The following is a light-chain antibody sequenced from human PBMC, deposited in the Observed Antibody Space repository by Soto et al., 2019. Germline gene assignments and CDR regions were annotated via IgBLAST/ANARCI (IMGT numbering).Light chain of an antibody. Sequence: DVVMTQSPLSLPVTLGQPASISCRSSQSLVYSDGNTYLSWFQQRPGQSPRRLFYWVSNRDSGVPDRFSGSGSGTDFTLRISRVEAEDVGVYFCMQATQRPFTCGQGTKLEIK. CDR3: MQATQRPFT. J-gene: IGKJ2*01. CDR2: WVS. CDR1: QSLVYSDGNTY. V-gene: IGKV2-30*01.